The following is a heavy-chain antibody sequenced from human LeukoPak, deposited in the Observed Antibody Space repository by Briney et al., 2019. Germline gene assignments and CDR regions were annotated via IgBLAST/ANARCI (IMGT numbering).Heavy chain of an antibody. D-gene: IGHD2-15*01. V-gene: IGHV3-21*01. J-gene: IGHJ6*03. CDR1: GFTFSRYN. CDR2: ISSRSSYI. Sequence: GGALRLSRAGSGFTFSRYNMNWFRQAPRKGLERVSSISSRSSYILYPESVKGRIAISRDNAKNALYLQMNSLAAEDTAGYYCARDARGLLPEGYYYYRDVWRKRTTVTVSS. CDR3: ARDARGLLPEGYYYYRDV.